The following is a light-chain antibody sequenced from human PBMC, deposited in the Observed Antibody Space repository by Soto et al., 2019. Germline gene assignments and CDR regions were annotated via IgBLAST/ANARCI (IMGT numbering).Light chain of an antibody. CDR2: DVS. J-gene: IGLJ1*01. Sequence: SVLTQPGSGSECRGRSMTFSCNGTSSDVGGYNYVSWYQQHPGKAPKLMIYDVSNRPSGVSNRFSGSKSGNTASLTISGLQAEDEADYYCRSYTSSSPLVFGTGTKVTVL. CDR1: SSDVGGYNY. CDR3: RSYTSSSPLV. V-gene: IGLV2-14*01.